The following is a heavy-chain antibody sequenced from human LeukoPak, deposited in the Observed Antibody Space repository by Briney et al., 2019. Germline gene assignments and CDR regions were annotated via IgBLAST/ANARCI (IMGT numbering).Heavy chain of an antibody. CDR2: ISGSGGST. D-gene: IGHD6-13*01. J-gene: IGHJ4*02. Sequence: PGGTLRLSCAASGFTFSSYAMSWVRQAPGKGLEWVSAISGSGGSTYYADSVKGRFTISRDNSQNTLYLQMNSLRAEDTAVYYCAKDPRYSSSWYPFDYWGQGTLVTVSS. CDR1: GFTFSSYA. V-gene: IGHV3-23*01. CDR3: AKDPRYSSSWYPFDY.